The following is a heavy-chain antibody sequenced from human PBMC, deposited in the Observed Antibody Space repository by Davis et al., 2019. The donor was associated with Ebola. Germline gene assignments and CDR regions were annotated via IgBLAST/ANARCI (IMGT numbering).Heavy chain of an antibody. CDR2: ISAYNGNT. V-gene: IGHV1-18*01. CDR3: ARVRLWGGKAAAGREWFDL. CDR1: GYTFTSYG. J-gene: IGHJ5*02. D-gene: IGHD6-13*01. Sequence: AASVKVSCKASGYTFTSYGISWVRQAPGQGLEWMGWISAYNGNTNYAQKLQGRVTMTTDTSTSTAYMELRSLRSDDTAVYYCARVRLWGGKAAAGREWFDLWGQGTLVTVSS.